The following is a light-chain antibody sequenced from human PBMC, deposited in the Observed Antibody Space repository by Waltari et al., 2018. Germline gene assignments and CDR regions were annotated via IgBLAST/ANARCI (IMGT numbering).Light chain of an antibody. J-gene: IGLJ3*02. CDR1: SSDFGANKY. CDR2: DVT. CDR3: SSRTNSITWV. V-gene: IGLV2-14*03. Sequence: QSALTQPASVSGSPGQSITISCTATSSDFGANKYVSWYQQHPGKAPKFVIYDVTERPSVVANRFSGSKSGSTAALTISGLQTEDEADYYCSSRTNSITWVFGGGTKVTVL.